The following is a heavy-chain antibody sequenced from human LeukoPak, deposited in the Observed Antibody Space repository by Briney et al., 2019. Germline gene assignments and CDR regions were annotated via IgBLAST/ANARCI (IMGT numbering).Heavy chain of an antibody. CDR3: AKEGIEYSGSSDNNWFDP. V-gene: IGHV3-30*02. CDR2: IRYDGSNK. Sequence: PGGSLRLSCAASGFTFSSYWMSWVRQAPGKGLEWVAFIRYDGSNKYYADSVKGRFTISRDNSKNTLYLQMNSLRAEDTAVYYCAKEGIEYSGSSDNNWFDPWGQGTLVTVSS. CDR1: GFTFSSYW. D-gene: IGHD6-6*01. J-gene: IGHJ5*02.